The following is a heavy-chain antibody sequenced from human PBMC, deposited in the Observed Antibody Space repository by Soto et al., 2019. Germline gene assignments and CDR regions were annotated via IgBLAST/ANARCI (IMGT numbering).Heavy chain of an antibody. CDR2: INHSGST. CDR3: ARAVPSGVVAARDY. CDR1: GGSFSGYY. V-gene: IGHV4-34*01. J-gene: IGHJ4*02. D-gene: IGHD2-15*01. Sequence: PSETLSLTCAVYGGSFSGYYWSWIRQPPGKGLEWIGEINHSGSTNYNPSLKSRVTISVDTSKNQFSLKLSSVTAADTAVYYCARAVPSGVVAARDYWGQGTLVTVSS.